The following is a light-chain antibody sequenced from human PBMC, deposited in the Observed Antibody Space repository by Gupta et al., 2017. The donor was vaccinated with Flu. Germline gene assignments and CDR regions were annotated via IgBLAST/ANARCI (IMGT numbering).Light chain of an antibody. J-gene: IGLJ3*02. V-gene: IGLV3-1*01. CDR1: GCGDKS. CDR3: QAGDSGASV. Sequence: GQAATITCSGEGCGDKSVSWYQQRPARSLLLVIYSDDKRASGLPERFSGSNSASAATLTISGTQAVDDDYYYCQAGDSGASVFGGGTKLTVL. CDR2: SDD.